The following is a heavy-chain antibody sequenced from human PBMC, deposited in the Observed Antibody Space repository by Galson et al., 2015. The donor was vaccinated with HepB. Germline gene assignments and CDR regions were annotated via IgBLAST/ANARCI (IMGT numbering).Heavy chain of an antibody. D-gene: IGHD1-1*01. J-gene: IGHJ4*02. CDR3: ATGSQGPRRPYYFQY. CDR2: IIPIFGSP. CDR1: GGTFSTYS. V-gene: IGHV1-69*13. Sequence: SVKVSCKASGGTFSTYSISWVRQAPGRGLEWMGGIIPIFGSPNYAHRFQGRITISAADSTGTAYMELTSLRSDDTAVYYCATGSQGPRRPYYFQYWGQGTLVTVSS.